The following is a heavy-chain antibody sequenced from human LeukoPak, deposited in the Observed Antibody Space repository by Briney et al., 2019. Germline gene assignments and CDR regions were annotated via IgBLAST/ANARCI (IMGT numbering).Heavy chain of an antibody. D-gene: IGHD3-9*01. CDR1: GFTFSSYW. Sequence: PGGSLRLSCAASGFTFSSYWMHWVRQAPGKGLVWVSRINSDGSSTSYADSVKGRFTISRDNAKNTLYLQMNSLRAEDTALYFCVRSLTGTDDYWGQGTLVTVPS. J-gene: IGHJ4*02. V-gene: IGHV3-74*01. CDR3: VRSLTGTDDY. CDR2: INSDGSST.